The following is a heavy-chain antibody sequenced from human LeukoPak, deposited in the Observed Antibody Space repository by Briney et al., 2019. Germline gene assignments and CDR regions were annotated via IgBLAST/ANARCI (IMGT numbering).Heavy chain of an antibody. CDR2: INPNSGGT. V-gene: IGHV1-2*02. Sequence: ASVKVSCKASGYTFAGYYMHWVRQAPGQGLEWMGWINPNSGGTNYAQKFQGRVTMTRDTSISTAYMELSRLRSDVTAVYYCARSYDFWSRYYYGMDVWGQGTTVTVSS. J-gene: IGHJ6*02. D-gene: IGHD3-3*01. CDR1: GYTFAGYY. CDR3: ARSYDFWSRYYYGMDV.